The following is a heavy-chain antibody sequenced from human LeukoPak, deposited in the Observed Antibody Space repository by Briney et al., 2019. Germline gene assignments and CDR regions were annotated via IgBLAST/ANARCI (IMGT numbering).Heavy chain of an antibody. D-gene: IGHD6-19*01. CDR1: GFTFADYA. CDR3: TPSRYSSGWYGSGY. V-gene: IGHV3-49*04. CDR2: IRSKAYGGTT. J-gene: IGHJ4*02. Sequence: GGSLRLSCEASGFTFADYAMTWVRQAPGKGLEWVGFIRSKAYGGTTEYAASVKGRFTISRDDSKSIAYLQMNSLKTEDTAVYYCTPSRYSSGWYGSGYWGQGTLVTVSS.